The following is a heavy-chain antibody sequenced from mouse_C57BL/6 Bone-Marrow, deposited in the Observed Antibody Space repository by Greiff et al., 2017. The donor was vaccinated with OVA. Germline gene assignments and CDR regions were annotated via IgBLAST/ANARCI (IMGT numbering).Heavy chain of an antibody. Sequence: EVKLQESGGGLVQPKGSLKLSCAASGFSFNTYAMNWVRQAPGKGLEWVARIRSKSNNYATYYADSVKDRFTISRDDSESMLYLQMNNSKTEDTAMYYCVRPSGSSYDYAMDYWGQGTSVTVSS. D-gene: IGHD1-1*01. J-gene: IGHJ4*01. CDR2: IRSKSNNYAT. V-gene: IGHV10-1*01. CDR1: GFSFNTYA. CDR3: VRPSGSSYDYAMDY.